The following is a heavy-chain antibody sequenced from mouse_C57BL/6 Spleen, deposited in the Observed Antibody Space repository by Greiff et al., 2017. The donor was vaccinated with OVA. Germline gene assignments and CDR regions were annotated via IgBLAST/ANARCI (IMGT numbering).Heavy chain of an antibody. J-gene: IGHJ1*03. V-gene: IGHV1-66*01. CDR3: ARWATYFDV. CDR1: GYSFTSYY. D-gene: IGHD6-1*01. CDR2: IYPGSGNT. Sequence: QVQLKESGPELVKPGASVKISCKASGYSFTSYYIHWVKQRPGQGLEWIGWIYPGSGNTKYNEKFKGKATLTADTSSSTAYMQLSSLTSEDSAVYYCARWATYFDVWGTGTTVTVSS.